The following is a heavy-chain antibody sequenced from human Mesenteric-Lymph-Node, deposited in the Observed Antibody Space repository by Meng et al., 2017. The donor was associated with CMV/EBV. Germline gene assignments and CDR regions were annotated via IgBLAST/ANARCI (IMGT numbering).Heavy chain of an antibody. J-gene: IGHJ5*02. CDR2: IYHDGSV. CDR1: DGSISTTNW. CDR3: ARVPARVRWQGFDP. Sequence: GSLRLSCAVSDGSISTTNWWSWVRQSPGKGLEWIGEIYHDGSVNYNPSLTSRVTISVDTSKNQFSLKLTSVTAADTAVYYCARVPARVRWQGFDPWGQGILVTVSS. D-gene: IGHD3-10*01. V-gene: IGHV4-4*02.